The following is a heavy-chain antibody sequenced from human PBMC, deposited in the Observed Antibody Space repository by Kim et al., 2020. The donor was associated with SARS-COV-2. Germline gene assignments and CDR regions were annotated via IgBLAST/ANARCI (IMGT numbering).Heavy chain of an antibody. CDR2: ISISGGST. D-gene: IGHD3-9*01. Sequence: GGSLRLSCEASGFTFNNYAMSWIRQSPGKGLEWVSTISISGGSTYSADSVKGRFIISRDNSKNTLYLQMDSLRADDTAVYYCARANSRRLVMTYFDFWG. V-gene: IGHV3-23*01. CDR1: GFTFNNYA. CDR3: ARANSRRLVMTYFDF. J-gene: IGHJ4*01.